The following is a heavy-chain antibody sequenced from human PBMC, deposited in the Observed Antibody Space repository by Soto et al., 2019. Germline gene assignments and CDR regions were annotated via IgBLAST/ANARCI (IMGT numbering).Heavy chain of an antibody. CDR1: GDSVSGNSPS. J-gene: IGHJ6*02. D-gene: IGHD3-10*01. Sequence: LSRTLSLTCAISGDSVSGNSPSCNWIRQSPSRGLEWLGRTYDRFKWYNDYEVSVKSRITINPDTTKNRFSLQLNSATHEDTAVYYCARALWFGELSDNAQDFYYGMDVWGQGTTVTVSS. V-gene: IGHV6-1*01. CDR2: TYDRFKWYN. CDR3: ARALWFGELSDNAQDFYYGMDV.